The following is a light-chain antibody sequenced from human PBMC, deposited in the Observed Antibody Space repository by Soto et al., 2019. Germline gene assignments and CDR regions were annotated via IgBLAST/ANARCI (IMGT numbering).Light chain of an antibody. Sequence: DIVMTQSPLSLPVTPGEPASISCRSSQSLLHSNGYNYLNWYLQKPGKSPQLLIYLGSNRASGVPDRFSGVGSGTAFTLKISRVEAEDVGVYFCMQSLRSYTFGQGTRLEIK. J-gene: IGKJ2*01. V-gene: IGKV2-28*01. CDR2: LGS. CDR1: QSLLHSNGYNY. CDR3: MQSLRSYT.